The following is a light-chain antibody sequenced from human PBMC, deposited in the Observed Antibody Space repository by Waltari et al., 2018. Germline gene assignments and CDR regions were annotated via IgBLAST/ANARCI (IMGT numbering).Light chain of an antibody. J-gene: IGLJ1*01. V-gene: IGLV2-14*01. CDR2: DVT. Sequence: ARPQPPPSSWSPVKSITISTTTTSSDIVGNNSASWYQQHPGKAPKLMIYDVTNRPSGVPNRYSHSNHGSTASLTISGLQAEDEADYSCSQYTGGSTLYVFGSGTKVTVL. CDR1: SSDIVGNNS. CDR3: SQYTGGSTLYV.